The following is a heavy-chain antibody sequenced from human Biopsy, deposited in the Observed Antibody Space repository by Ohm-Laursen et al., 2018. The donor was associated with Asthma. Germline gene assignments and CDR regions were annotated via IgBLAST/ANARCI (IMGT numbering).Heavy chain of an antibody. CDR3: ARASVAASSNWFDP. Sequence: TLSLTCTVSGGSINIGDYYWSWIRQPPGKGLEWFGFIHYSGSTSYNPSLKGGVTISVGTSKNQFSLKLSSVTAADTAVYYCARASVAASSNWFDPWGQGTLVTVSS. CDR2: IHYSGST. CDR1: GGSINIGDYY. V-gene: IGHV4-30-4*08. D-gene: IGHD6-19*01. J-gene: IGHJ5*02.